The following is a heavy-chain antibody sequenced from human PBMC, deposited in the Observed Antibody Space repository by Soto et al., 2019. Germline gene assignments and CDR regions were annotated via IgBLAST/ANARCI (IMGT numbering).Heavy chain of an antibody. D-gene: IGHD3-10*01. V-gene: IGHV3-48*03. CDR3: AGERAMVRGSFIYYYYGMDV. J-gene: IGHJ6*02. Sequence: PGGSLRLSCAASGFTFSSYEMNGVRQAPGKGLEWVSYISSSGSTIYYADSVKGRFTISRDNAKNSLYLQMNSLRAEDTAVYYCAGERAMVRGSFIYYYYGMDVWGQGTTVTVSS. CDR1: GFTFSSYE. CDR2: ISSSGSTI.